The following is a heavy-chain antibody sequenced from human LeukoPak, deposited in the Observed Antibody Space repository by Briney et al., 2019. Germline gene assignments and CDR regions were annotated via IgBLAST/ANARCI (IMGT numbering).Heavy chain of an antibody. Sequence: PGGSLRLSCAASGFTVSSNYMSWVRQAPGKGLEWVSEIYSDGSTYYAASVKGRFSISRDNSKNTVYLQMNSLRAEDAALYYCARELRERGVFDIWGQGTMVAVSS. J-gene: IGHJ3*02. V-gene: IGHV3-53*01. CDR3: ARELRERGVFDI. CDR1: GFTVSSNY. D-gene: IGHD1-26*01. CDR2: IYSDGST.